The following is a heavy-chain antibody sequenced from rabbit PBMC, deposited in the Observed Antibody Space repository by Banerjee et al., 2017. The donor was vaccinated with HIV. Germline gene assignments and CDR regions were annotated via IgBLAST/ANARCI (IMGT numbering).Heavy chain of an antibody. Sequence: QSLEESGGDLVKPGASLTLTCTASGFSFSSSYWICWVRQAPGKGLEWIACIYAGSSGSTYYASWAKGRFTISKTSSTTVTLQMTSLTAADTATYFCAREGGYAGYGYIYYFNLWGQGTLVTVS. CDR2: IYAGSSGST. V-gene: IGHV1S40*01. CDR3: AREGGYAGYGYIYYFNL. CDR1: GFSFSSSYW. J-gene: IGHJ4*01. D-gene: IGHD7-1*01.